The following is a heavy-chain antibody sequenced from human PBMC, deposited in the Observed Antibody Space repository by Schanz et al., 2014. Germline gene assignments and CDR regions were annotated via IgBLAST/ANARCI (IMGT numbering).Heavy chain of an antibody. CDR1: GFTFTGHW. CDR2: IKEDGSKK. V-gene: IGHV3-7*01. CDR3: ARDKGGLIPFDY. D-gene: IGHD2-15*01. Sequence: DVQLVESGGGLVQPGGSLRLSCAASGFTFTGHWMSWVRQAPGKGLEWVANIKEDGSKKYYVDSVRGRFTISRDNAKNSLYLQMNSLRAEDTAVYYCARDKGGLIPFDYWGQGTLVAVSS. J-gene: IGHJ4*02.